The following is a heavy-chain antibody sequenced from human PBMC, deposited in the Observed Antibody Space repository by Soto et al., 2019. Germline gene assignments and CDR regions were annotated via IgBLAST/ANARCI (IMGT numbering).Heavy chain of an antibody. Sequence: GGSLRLSCAASGFTFSSYWMSWVRQAPGKGLEWVANIKQDGSEKYYVDSVKGRFTISRDNAKNSLYLQMNSLRAEETAVYYCARDLRYYDFWSGSSWFDPWGQGTLVTVSS. J-gene: IGHJ5*02. CDR1: GFTFSSYW. CDR3: ARDLRYYDFWSGSSWFDP. D-gene: IGHD3-3*01. V-gene: IGHV3-7*01. CDR2: IKQDGSEK.